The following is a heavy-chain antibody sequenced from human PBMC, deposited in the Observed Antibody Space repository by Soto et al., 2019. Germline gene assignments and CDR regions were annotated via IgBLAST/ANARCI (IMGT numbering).Heavy chain of an antibody. CDR3: ARGDSLEWLSLPYFDH. CDR1: GGSFSGYY. Sequence: SETLSLTCAVYGGSFSGYYWSWIRQPPGKGLEWIGEINHSGSTNYNPSLKSRVTMSVDTSKNQFSLKLSSVTAADTAVYYCARGDSLEWLSLPYFDHWGRGTLVTVSS. J-gene: IGHJ4*02. CDR2: INHSGST. V-gene: IGHV4-34*01. D-gene: IGHD3-3*01.